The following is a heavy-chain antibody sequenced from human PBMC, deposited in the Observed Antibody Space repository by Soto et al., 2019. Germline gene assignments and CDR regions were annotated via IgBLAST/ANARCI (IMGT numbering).Heavy chain of an antibody. J-gene: IGHJ4*02. Sequence: QLKLQERGPGLLKPSQPLSLTCPFSGGSFSSGGSSWSWTRKHPGKGLGGFGYIYYSGSTYYNPSLKSRVTISVDTSKNQFSLKLSSVTAADTAVYYCARGGGGYYDSSGTLYFDYWGQGTLVTVSS. D-gene: IGHD3-22*01. CDR1: GGSFSSGGSS. CDR3: ARGGGGYYDSSGTLYFDY. CDR2: IYYSGST. V-gene: IGHV4-31*03.